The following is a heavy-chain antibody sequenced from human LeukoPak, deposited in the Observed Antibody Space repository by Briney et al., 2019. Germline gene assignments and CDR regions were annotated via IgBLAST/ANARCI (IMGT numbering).Heavy chain of an antibody. V-gene: IGHV4-61*09. CDR2: IYARGTS. CDR1: GGSISFGSFY. J-gene: IGHJ4*02. D-gene: IGHD6-19*01. CDR3: ARASGWYGDYFDS. Sequence: SQTLSLTRTVSGGSISFGSFYWSWIRQPAGKRLEWIGQIYARGTSNYNPSLRSRVTISLDTSKNQFSLNLNSVTAADTAVYYCARASGWYGDYFDSWGQGTLVSVSS.